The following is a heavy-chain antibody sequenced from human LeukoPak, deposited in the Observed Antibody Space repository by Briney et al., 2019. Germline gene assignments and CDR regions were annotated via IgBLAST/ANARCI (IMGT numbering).Heavy chain of an antibody. CDR3: ARHRSGYSSSHYYYYYGMDA. V-gene: IGHV5-51*01. CDR2: IYPGDSDT. D-gene: IGHD6-13*01. J-gene: IGHJ6*02. CDR1: GYSFTSYW. Sequence: GESLKISCKGSGYSFTSYWIGWVRQMPGKGLEWMGIIYPGDSDTRYSPSFQGQVTISADKSISTAYLQWSSLKASDTAMYYCARHRSGYSSSHYYYYYGMDAWGQGTTVTVSS.